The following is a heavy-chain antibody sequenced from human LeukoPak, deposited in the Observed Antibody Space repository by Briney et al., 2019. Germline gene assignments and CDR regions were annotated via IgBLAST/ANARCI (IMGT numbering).Heavy chain of an antibody. V-gene: IGHV3-21*01. J-gene: IGHJ4*02. CDR2: ISSSSSYI. CDR3: ARFEYSSSWTYFDY. CDR1: GFTFSSYS. Sequence: GGSLRLSCAASGFTFSSYSMNWVRQAPGKGLEWVSSISSSSSYIYYADSVKGRFTISRDNAKNSLYLQMNSLRAEDTAVYYCARFEYSSSWTYFDYWAREPWPPSPQ. D-gene: IGHD6-13*01.